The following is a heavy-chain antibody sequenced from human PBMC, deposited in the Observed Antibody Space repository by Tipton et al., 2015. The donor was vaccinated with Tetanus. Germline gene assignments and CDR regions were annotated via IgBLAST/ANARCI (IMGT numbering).Heavy chain of an antibody. Sequence: TLSLTCTVSGVSISSYNWTWIRQPPGRGLEWIGYIYYSGSTNYNPSLKSRVTISVDTSKNQFSLNLSSVTAADTAVYYCARGTTLDYWGQGTLVTVSS. D-gene: IGHD4-11*01. V-gene: IGHV4-59*01. J-gene: IGHJ4*02. CDR2: IYYSGST. CDR1: GVSISSYN. CDR3: ARGTTLDY.